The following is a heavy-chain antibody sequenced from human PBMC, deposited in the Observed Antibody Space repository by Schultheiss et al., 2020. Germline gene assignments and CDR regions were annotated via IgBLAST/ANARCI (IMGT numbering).Heavy chain of an antibody. J-gene: IGHJ4*02. CDR3: ARGFGDYVSNYLFDY. Sequence: SETLSLTCTVSGGSISSSSYYWSWIRQPPGKGLEWIGSIYYSGSTYYNPSLKSRVTISVDTSKNQFSLKLSSVTAADTAVYYCARGFGDYVSNYLFDYWGQGTLVTVSS. CDR1: GGSISSSSYY. V-gene: IGHV4-39*07. CDR2: IYYSGST. D-gene: IGHD4-17*01.